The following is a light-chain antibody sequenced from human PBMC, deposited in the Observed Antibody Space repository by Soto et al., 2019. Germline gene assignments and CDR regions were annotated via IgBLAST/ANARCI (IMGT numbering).Light chain of an antibody. CDR2: EVI. CDR1: SSDVGGYNY. V-gene: IGLV2-14*01. J-gene: IGLJ2*01. CDR3: ISYTVNSTLV. Sequence: QSALTQPASVSGSPGQSITISCTGTSSDVGGYNYVSWYQHHPGKAPKLVIYEVINRPSGVSHRFSGSKSGSTASLTISGLLAEDEADYYCISYTVNSTLVFGGGTQLTVL.